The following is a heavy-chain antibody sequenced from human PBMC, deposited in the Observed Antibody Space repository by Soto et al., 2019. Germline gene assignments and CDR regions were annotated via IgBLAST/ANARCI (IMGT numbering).Heavy chain of an antibody. J-gene: IGHJ6*02. D-gene: IGHD3-22*01. CDR1: GFTFDDYA. Sequence: LSCAASGFTFDDYAMHWVRQAPGKGLDWVSLISWDGGSTYYADSVKGRFTISRDNSKNSLYLQMNSLRAEDTALYYCAKGGLGYYYDSSGYGMDVWGQGTTVTVSS. V-gene: IGHV3-43D*04. CDR3: AKGGLGYYYDSSGYGMDV. CDR2: ISWDGGST.